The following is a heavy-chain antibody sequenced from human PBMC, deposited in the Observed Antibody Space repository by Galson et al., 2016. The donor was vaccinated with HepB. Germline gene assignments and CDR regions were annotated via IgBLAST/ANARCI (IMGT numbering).Heavy chain of an antibody. V-gene: IGHV4-59*01. J-gene: IGHJ3*02. CDR1: GASLTSYY. D-gene: IGHD4-17*01. CDR2: IFYSGST. Sequence: SETLSLTCAVSGASLTSYYWHWIRQPPGKGLEWIGYIFYSGSTKYNPSLNSRVTISLGTSQNQFSLQLSSVTAADTAVYYCARVTAVTYDSFDIWGQGTMVTVSS. CDR3: ARVTAVTYDSFDI.